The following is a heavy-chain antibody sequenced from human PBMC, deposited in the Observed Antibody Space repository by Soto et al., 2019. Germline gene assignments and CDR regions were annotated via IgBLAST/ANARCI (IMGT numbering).Heavy chain of an antibody. Sequence: SETVSLTCAFSCYSIISGNYWGWIRQPPGKGLEWIGSIYHSGSTYYSPSLKSRVTISVDTSKNQFSLKVSSVTAADTAVYYCARGSSDAFDYWGQGTLVTVSS. J-gene: IGHJ4*02. CDR2: IYHSGST. CDR1: CYSIISGNY. CDR3: ARGSSDAFDY. V-gene: IGHV4-38-2*01. D-gene: IGHD6-6*01.